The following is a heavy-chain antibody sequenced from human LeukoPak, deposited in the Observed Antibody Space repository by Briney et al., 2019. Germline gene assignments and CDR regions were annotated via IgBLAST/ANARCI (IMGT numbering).Heavy chain of an antibody. CDR1: GYTFTGYY. CDR3: ARGSGYCSSTSCYRGWEAGY. D-gene: IGHD2-2*01. J-gene: IGHJ4*02. CDR2: INPNSGGT. Sequence: ASVKVSCKASGYTFTGYYMHWVRQAPGQGLEWMGWINPNSGGTNYAQKFQGRVTMTRDTSISTAYMELSGLRSDDTAVYYCARGSGYCSSTSCYRGWEAGYWGQGTLVTVSS. V-gene: IGHV1-2*02.